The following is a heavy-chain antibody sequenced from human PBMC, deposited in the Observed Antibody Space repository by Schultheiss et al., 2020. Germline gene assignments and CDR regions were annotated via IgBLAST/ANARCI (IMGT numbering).Heavy chain of an antibody. CDR1: GFTLSTYA. J-gene: IGHJ4*02. V-gene: IGHV3-23*01. Sequence: GGSLRLSCAASGFTLSTYAMTWVRQAPGKGLEWVSAISGSGDIAYYGDSVKGRVTISRDNSKNTLYLQMNSLRAEDTAVYYCAKDPPRRHKHIVVVVAARGYWGQGTLVTVSS. D-gene: IGHD2-15*01. CDR2: ISGSGDIA. CDR3: AKDPPRRHKHIVVVVAARGY.